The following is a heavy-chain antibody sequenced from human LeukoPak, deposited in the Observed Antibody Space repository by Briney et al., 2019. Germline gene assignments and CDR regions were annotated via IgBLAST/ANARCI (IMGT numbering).Heavy chain of an antibody. D-gene: IGHD3-9*01. CDR2: ISTVGHYI. CDR3: AGGSGYLITS. CDR1: GFDFRSYS. V-gene: IGHV3-21*01. Sequence: GGSLRLSCAASGFDFRSYSMHWVRQAPGKGLEWVSTISTVGHYIYYADSMKGRFTISRDNVNNSLFLEMNSLRAEDTAVYYCAGGSGYLITSWGQGTLVTVSS. J-gene: IGHJ5*02.